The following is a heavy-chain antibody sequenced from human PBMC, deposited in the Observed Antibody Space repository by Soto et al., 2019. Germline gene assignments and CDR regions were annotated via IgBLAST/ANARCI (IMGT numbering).Heavy chain of an antibody. CDR1: GGSISSYY. Sequence: ETLSLTCTVSGGSISSYYWSLIRQPPGKGLEWIGYIYYSGSTNYNPSLRSRVTISVDTSKNQFSLKLSSVTAADTAVYYCARGSIAVGSRPYYFDYWGQGTLVTVSS. CDR3: ARGSIAVGSRPYYFDY. V-gene: IGHV4-59*01. D-gene: IGHD6-19*01. J-gene: IGHJ4*02. CDR2: IYYSGST.